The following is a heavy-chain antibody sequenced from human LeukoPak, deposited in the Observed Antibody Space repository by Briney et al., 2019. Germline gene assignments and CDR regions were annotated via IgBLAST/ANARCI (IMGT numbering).Heavy chain of an antibody. V-gene: IGHV3-30*02. D-gene: IGHD4-17*01. Sequence: GGSLRLSCAASGFTFSSYAMHWVRQAPGKGLEWVTFIRNDGSNKYYADSVKGRFTISRDNAKNSLYLQMNSLRAEDTAVYYCAKAGDYEFEDYYYMDVWGKGTTVTVSS. CDR1: GFTFSSYA. CDR3: AKAGDYEFEDYYYMDV. CDR2: IRNDGSNK. J-gene: IGHJ6*03.